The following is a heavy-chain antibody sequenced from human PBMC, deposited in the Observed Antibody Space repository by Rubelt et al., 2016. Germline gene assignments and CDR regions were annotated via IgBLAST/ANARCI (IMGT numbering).Heavy chain of an antibody. Sequence: QVQLQESGPGLVKPSETLSLTCTVSGGSISSYYWSWIRQPPGKGLEWIGYIYYSGSPNYNPSLKSRVTISVDTSKNQFSLKLSSVTAADPAVYYCARGVRIAARPNYFDYWGQGTLVTVSS. V-gene: IGHV4-59*01. CDR1: GGSISSYY. CDR3: ARGVRIAARPNYFDY. CDR2: IYYSGSP. D-gene: IGHD6-6*01. J-gene: IGHJ4*02.